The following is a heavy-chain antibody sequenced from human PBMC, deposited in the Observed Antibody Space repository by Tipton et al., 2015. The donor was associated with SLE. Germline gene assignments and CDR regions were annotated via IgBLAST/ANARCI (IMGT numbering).Heavy chain of an antibody. V-gene: IGHV4-34*01. CDR3: ARNVDWNYKVLEY. J-gene: IGHJ4*02. CDR2: INHSGST. CDR1: GESLSDHY. Sequence: TLSLTCAVYGESLSDHYWNWIRQPPGKGLEWIGEINHSGSTNYNPSLKSRVTISVDTSRNQFSLKLSSVTAADTAVYYCARNVDWNYKVLEYWGQGTLVTVSS. D-gene: IGHD1-7*01.